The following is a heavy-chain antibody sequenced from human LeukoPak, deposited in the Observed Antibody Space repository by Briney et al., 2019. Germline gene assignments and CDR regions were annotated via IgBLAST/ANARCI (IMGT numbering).Heavy chain of an antibody. D-gene: IGHD3-22*01. CDR3: AKPPHYYDSSGYYLYFDY. Sequence: GGSLRLSCAASGFTFSSYAMSWVRQAPGKGLEWVSAISGSGGSTYYADSVKGRFTISRDNSKNTLYLQMNSLRAEDTAVYYCAKPPHYYDSSGYYLYFDYWGQGTLVTVSP. V-gene: IGHV3-23*01. CDR1: GFTFSSYA. J-gene: IGHJ4*02. CDR2: ISGSGGST.